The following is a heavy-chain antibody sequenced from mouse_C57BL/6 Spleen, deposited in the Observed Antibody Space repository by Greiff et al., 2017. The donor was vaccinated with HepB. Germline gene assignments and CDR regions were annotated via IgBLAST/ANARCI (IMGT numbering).Heavy chain of an antibody. Sequence: EVQGVESGGGLVKPGGSLKLSCAASGFTFSSYAMSWVRQTPEKRLEWVATISDGGSYTYYPDNVKGRFTISRDNAKNNLYLQMSHLKSEDTAMYYCARDGYALDYWGQGTTLTVSS. CDR2: ISDGGSYT. D-gene: IGHD2-2*01. V-gene: IGHV5-4*01. CDR3: ARDGYALDY. CDR1: GFTFSSYA. J-gene: IGHJ2*01.